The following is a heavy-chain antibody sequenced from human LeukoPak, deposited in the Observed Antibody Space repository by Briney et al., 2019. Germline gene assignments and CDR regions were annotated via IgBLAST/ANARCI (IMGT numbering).Heavy chain of an antibody. CDR1: GGSISSGGYY. Sequence: SETLSLTCTVSGGSISSGGYYWSWIRQHPGKGLEWIAYISNSGSTYYNPSLKSRATISIDTSKNQFSLKLSSVTAADTAVYYCARAEGYYDSSGYYYLADAFDIWGQGTMVTVSS. J-gene: IGHJ3*02. CDR2: ISNSGST. V-gene: IGHV4-31*03. D-gene: IGHD3-22*01. CDR3: ARAEGYYDSSGYYYLADAFDI.